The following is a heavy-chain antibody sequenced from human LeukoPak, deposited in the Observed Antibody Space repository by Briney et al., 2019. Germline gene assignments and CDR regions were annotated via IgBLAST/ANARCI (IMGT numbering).Heavy chain of an antibody. D-gene: IGHD5-18*01. CDR2: ISTDNGNT. J-gene: IGHJ4*02. V-gene: IGHV1-18*01. CDR3: ARGYSYGSGPLDY. CDR1: GYRFTSYG. Sequence: ASVKVSCKASGYRFTSYGINWVRQAPGQGLEWMGWISTDNGNTDYAQNLQGRVTMTTDTSTSTAYMELRSLRCDDTAVYYCARGYSYGSGPLDYWGQGTLVTVSS.